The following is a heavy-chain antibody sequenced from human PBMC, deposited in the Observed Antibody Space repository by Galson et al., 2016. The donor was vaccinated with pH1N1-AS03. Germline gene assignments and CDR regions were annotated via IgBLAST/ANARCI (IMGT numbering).Heavy chain of an antibody. CDR3: ARTAVSIPGTREWYFDL. J-gene: IGHJ2*01. CDR2: IFYTGSA. D-gene: IGHD1-26*01. CDR1: GGSIRNTFYF. V-gene: IGHV4-39*07. Sequence: SETLSLTCPVSGGSIRNTFYFWGWVRQPPGRGLEWIGSIFYTGSAYYNPSLESRVTISIDTSRNQFSRHLAPVTAPDTAVYYCARTAVSIPGTREWYFDLWGRGSLVTVSS.